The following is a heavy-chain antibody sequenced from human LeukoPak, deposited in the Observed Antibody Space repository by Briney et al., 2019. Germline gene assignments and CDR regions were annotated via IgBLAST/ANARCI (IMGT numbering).Heavy chain of an antibody. D-gene: IGHD7-27*01. Sequence: PSETLSLTCTVSGDSVSSSSYYWGWIRQPPGKGREWIGSISYSGTNYNNPSLKSRVSISIDTSKNQFSVKLTSVTAADTAMYYCASLGTLRSWGQGTLVTVSS. V-gene: IGHV4-39*01. CDR1: GDSVSSSSYY. CDR3: ASLGTLRS. J-gene: IGHJ5*02. CDR2: ISYSGTN.